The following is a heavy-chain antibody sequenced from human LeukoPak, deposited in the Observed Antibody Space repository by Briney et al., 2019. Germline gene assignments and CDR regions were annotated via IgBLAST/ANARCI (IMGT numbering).Heavy chain of an antibody. D-gene: IGHD3-10*01. J-gene: IGHJ6*02. Sequence: PGGSLRLSCAASGFTFSSYSMNWVRQAPGKGLEWVSSISSSSSYIYYADSVKGRFTISRDNAKNSLYLQMNSLRAEDTAVYYCARDSSGGSGSYYTGYYGMDVWGQGTTVTASS. CDR1: GFTFSSYS. V-gene: IGHV3-21*01. CDR2: ISSSSSYI. CDR3: ARDSSGGSGSYYTGYYGMDV.